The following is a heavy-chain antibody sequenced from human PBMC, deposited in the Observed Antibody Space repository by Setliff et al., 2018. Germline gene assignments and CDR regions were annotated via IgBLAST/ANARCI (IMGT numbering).Heavy chain of an antibody. CDR1: GYTFTGYY. J-gene: IGHJ4*02. Sequence: ASVKVSCKASGYTFTGYYMYWVRQAPGQGLEWMGRINPSSGATIYAQKFQGRVTMTSDTSISTAYMELGRLRSDDTAVYYCARVQQLGTFDYWGQGTLVTVSS. CDR2: INPSSGAT. V-gene: IGHV1-2*06. CDR3: ARVQQLGTFDY. D-gene: IGHD6-13*01.